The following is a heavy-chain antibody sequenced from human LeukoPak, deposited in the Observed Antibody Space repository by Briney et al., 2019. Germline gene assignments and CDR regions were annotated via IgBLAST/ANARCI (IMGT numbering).Heavy chain of an antibody. V-gene: IGHV4-59*08. CDR3: ARVWGNDSSGYAIDY. D-gene: IGHD3-22*01. Sequence: SETLSLTCTVSGGSISSYYWSWIRQPPGKGLEWIGYIYYSGSTNYNPSLKSRVTISVDTSKNQFSLKLSSVTAAVTAVYYCARVWGNDSSGYAIDYWGQGTLVTVSS. J-gene: IGHJ4*02. CDR2: IYYSGST. CDR1: GGSISSYY.